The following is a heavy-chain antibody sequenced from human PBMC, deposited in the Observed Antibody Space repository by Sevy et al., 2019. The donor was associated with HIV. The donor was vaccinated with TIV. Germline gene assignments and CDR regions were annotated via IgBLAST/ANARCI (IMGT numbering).Heavy chain of an antibody. V-gene: IGHV4-39*01. CDR2: IYYTGST. J-gene: IGHJ6*02. CDR1: GGSVSSSSYY. Sequence: SETLSLTCTVSGGSVSSSSYYWGWIRQPPGKGLEWIGSIYYTGSTNHNPSLKSRVTISVDRSKNQFSLKLSSVTAADTAIYYRARPESTTVTYGMDVWGQGTTVTVSS. D-gene: IGHD1-1*01. CDR3: ARPESTTVTYGMDV.